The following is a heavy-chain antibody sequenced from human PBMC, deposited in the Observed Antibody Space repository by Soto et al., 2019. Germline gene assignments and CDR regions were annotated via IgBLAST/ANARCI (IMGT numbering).Heavy chain of an antibody. CDR1: GGTFSSYA. Sequence: KVSCKASGGTFSSYAISWVRQAPGQGLEWMGGIIPIFGTANYAQKFQGRVTITADESTSTAYVELSSLRSEDTAVYYCARGQPYYYDCSGYYPVYYFDYWGQGSLVTVSA. J-gene: IGHJ4*02. CDR2: IIPIFGTA. CDR3: ARGQPYYYDCSGYYPVYYFDY. D-gene: IGHD3-22*01. V-gene: IGHV1-69*01.